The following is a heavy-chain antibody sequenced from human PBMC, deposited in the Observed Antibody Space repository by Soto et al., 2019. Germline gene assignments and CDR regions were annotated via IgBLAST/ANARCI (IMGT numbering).Heavy chain of an antibody. J-gene: IGHJ6*02. Sequence: ASVKVSCKASGFSLTNYYMHWVRQAPVQGLGWLGILNPSGGVTDYAQKFQGRVTMTRDTSTSTVYMELRSLRSEDTAVYYCAGQNYYYGMDVWGQGTTVTVSS. V-gene: IGHV1-46*01. CDR2: LNPSGGVT. CDR1: GFSLTNYY. CDR3: AGQNYYYGMDV.